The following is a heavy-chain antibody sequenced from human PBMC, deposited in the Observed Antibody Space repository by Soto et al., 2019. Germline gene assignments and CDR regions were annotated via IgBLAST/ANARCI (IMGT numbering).Heavy chain of an antibody. CDR1: GYSFTTHW. V-gene: IGHV5-51*01. CDR3: ARHRGATGWQPFEY. Sequence: EVQLVQSGAEVKKPGESLKISCKGSGYSFTTHWIAWVRQMPGKGLEWMGIIYPSDSDTRYSPSFQGQVSISADKSISTAYLQWSSLKASDTAMYFCARHRGATGWQPFEYWGQGTLVTVSS. J-gene: IGHJ4*02. D-gene: IGHD6-19*01. CDR2: IYPSDSDT.